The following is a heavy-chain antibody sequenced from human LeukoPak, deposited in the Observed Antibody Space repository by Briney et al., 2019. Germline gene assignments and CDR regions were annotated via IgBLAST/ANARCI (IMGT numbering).Heavy chain of an antibody. J-gene: IGHJ4*02. D-gene: IGHD2-15*01. CDR3: APTPPPTQGYCSGGSCYSGHY. CDR1: GFTFSSYS. CDR2: ISSSSSYI. Sequence: PGGSLRLSCAASGFTFSSYSMNWVRQAPGKGLEWVSSISSSSSYIYYADSVKGRFTISRDNAKNSLYLQMNSQRAEDTAVYYCAPTPPPTQGYCSGGSCYSGHYWGQGTLVTVSS. V-gene: IGHV3-21*01.